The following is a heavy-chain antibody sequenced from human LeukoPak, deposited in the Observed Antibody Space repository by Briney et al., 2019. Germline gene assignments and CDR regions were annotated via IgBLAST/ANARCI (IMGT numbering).Heavy chain of an antibody. CDR1: GFTFSGYG. CDR2: IWYDGSNK. J-gene: IGHJ5*02. D-gene: IGHD3-22*01. Sequence: GGSLRHSCAASGFTFSGYGMHWVRQAPGKGLEWVAVIWYDGSNKYHADSVKGRFTISRDNSKNTLYLQMNSLRAEDTAVYYCVRDYGDSSGYYVAWGQGTLVTVSS. V-gene: IGHV3-33*01. CDR3: VRDYGDSSGYYVA.